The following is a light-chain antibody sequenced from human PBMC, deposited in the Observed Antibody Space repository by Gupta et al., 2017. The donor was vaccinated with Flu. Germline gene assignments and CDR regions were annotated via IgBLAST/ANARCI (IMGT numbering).Light chain of an antibody. CDR1: QYINNF. J-gene: IGKJ1*01. CDR3: QQSYDVTWT. Sequence: GDRVTITCRASQYINNFLNWYQQKPGKAPKLLIYAASILQRGVPSRFSGSGSGAEFTLTITSLHPEDLATYYCQQSYDVTWTFGQGTKV. CDR2: AAS. V-gene: IGKV1-39*01.